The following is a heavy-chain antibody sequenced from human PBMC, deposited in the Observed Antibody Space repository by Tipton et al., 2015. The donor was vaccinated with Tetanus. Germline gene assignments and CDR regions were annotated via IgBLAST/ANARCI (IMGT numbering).Heavy chain of an antibody. CDR3: ARANYDFPKKGPFDS. J-gene: IGHJ4*02. V-gene: IGHV4-61*08. D-gene: IGHD3-3*01. CDR2: ISDSGLT. Sequence: GLVKPSETLSLTCSVSGASLRSGDYNWSWIRQPPGKGLEWLAYISDSGLTNSNYFLKSRITISRDTSRNQFSLKMTSLTAADTAVYYCARANYDFPKKGPFDSWGRGALVIVSS. CDR1: GASLRSGDYN.